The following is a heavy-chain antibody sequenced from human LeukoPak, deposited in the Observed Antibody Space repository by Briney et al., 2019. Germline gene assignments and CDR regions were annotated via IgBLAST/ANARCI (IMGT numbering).Heavy chain of an antibody. J-gene: IGHJ4*02. CDR2: ISSSSSYI. Sequence: GGSLRLSCAASGFTFNTYSMNWVRQAPGKGLEWVSSISSSSSYIYYADSLKGRFTISRDNAKSSLYLQMNSLRAEDTAVYYCARDNRALGTALDYWGQGTLVTVSS. D-gene: IGHD1-14*01. CDR1: GFTFNTYS. CDR3: ARDNRALGTALDY. V-gene: IGHV3-21*01.